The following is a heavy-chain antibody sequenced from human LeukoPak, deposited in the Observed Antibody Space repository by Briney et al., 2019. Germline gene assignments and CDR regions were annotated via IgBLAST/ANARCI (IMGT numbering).Heavy chain of an antibody. CDR2: IYSSGST. D-gene: IGHD2-15*01. CDR3: SRARGRLLLVDY. J-gene: IGHJ4*02. CDR1: SGSITSYY. Sequence: SETLSLTCTVSSGSITSYYWNWIRQPAGKGLEWIGRIYSSGSTDYNPSLKSRVTMSVDTSKNQFSLNLSSVTAADSAVYYCSRARGRLLLVDYWGQGTLVTVSS. V-gene: IGHV4-4*07.